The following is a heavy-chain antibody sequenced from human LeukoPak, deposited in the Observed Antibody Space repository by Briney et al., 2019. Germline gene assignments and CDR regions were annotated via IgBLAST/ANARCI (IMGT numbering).Heavy chain of an antibody. CDR2: IYHNGST. J-gene: IGHJ4*02. D-gene: IGHD5-18*01. CDR3: ARAQIQLWLTYFDY. CDR1: GYTNIRGHY. Sequence: SGTLSLTCTVSGYTNIRGHYCGWIRQPSGKGPEWIGSIYHNGSTYYKPSLKSRVTISVDTSKNQFSLKLSSVTAADTAVYYCARAQIQLWLTYFDYWGQGTMVTVSS. V-gene: IGHV4-38-2*02.